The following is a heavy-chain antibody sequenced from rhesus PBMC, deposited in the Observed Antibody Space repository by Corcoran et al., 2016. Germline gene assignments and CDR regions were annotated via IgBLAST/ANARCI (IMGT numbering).Heavy chain of an antibody. CDR2: IYGSSGST. Sequence: QVQLQESGPGVVKPSETLSLPCAVSGGSIRGGYGWSWFRPPPGKGLEGIGYIYGSSGSTNYNPSLKNRVTISKDASNDQFSLKLSSVTAADTAVYYCARDDSGYYTIDYWGQGVLVTVSS. D-gene: IGHD3-28*01. J-gene: IGHJ4*01. V-gene: IGHV4-76*01. CDR1: GGSIRGGYG. CDR3: ARDDSGYYTIDY.